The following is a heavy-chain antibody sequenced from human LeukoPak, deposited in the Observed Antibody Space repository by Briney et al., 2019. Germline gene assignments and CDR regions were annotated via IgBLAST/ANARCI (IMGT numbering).Heavy chain of an antibody. CDR2: ISSSSYI. D-gene: IGHD1-26*01. J-gene: IGHJ6*03. CDR1: GFTFSSYS. Sequence: PGGSLRLSCAASGFTFSSYSMNWVRQAPGKGLEWVSSISSSSYIYYAGSVKGRFTISRDNAKNSLYLQMNSLRAEDTAVYYCARGGYSGSYNLYYYYYMDVWGKGTTVTVSS. V-gene: IGHV3-21*01. CDR3: ARGGYSGSYNLYYYYYMDV.